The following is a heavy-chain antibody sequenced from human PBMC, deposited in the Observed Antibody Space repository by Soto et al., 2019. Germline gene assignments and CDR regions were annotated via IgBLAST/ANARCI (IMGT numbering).Heavy chain of an antibody. V-gene: IGHV1-69*14. J-gene: IGHJ2*01. CDR3: ARGNHRWLQLWYFDL. Sequence: QVQLVQSGAEVKKPGSSVKVSCKASGGTFSNYPISWVRQAPGQGLEWMGGIIPIFDTVNYARRFRGRGTITAAKSTSTAYMELSSLRSEDTAVYYCARGNHRWLQLWYFDLWGRGTLVTVSS. D-gene: IGHD5-12*01. CDR1: GGTFSNYP. CDR2: IIPIFDTV.